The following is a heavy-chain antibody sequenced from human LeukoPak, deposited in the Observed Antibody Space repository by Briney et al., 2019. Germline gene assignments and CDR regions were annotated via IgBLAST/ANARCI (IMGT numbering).Heavy chain of an antibody. Sequence: GGSLRLSCAASGFTFDDYGMSWVRQAPGKGLEWVSGINWNGGRTGYADSVKGRFTISRDNAKNSLYLQMNSLRAEDTALYYCARDGYSSSWCERSYNWFDPWGQGTLVTVSS. D-gene: IGHD6-13*01. V-gene: IGHV3-20*04. CDR3: ARDGYSSSWCERSYNWFDP. CDR1: GFTFDDYG. J-gene: IGHJ5*02. CDR2: INWNGGRT.